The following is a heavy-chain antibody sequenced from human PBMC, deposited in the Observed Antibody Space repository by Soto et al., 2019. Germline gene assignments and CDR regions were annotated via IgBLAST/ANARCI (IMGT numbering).Heavy chain of an antibody. Sequence: QVQLVQSGAEVKKPGASVKVSCKASGYTFTGYYMHWVRQAPGQGLEWMGWINPNSGGTNYTQQFQGWVTMTRDTSVSSAYMELSRLRSDDTAVYYCANFNWNDTEAFDIWGQGTMVTVSS. V-gene: IGHV1-2*04. CDR1: GYTFTGYY. CDR3: ANFNWNDTEAFDI. D-gene: IGHD1-20*01. CDR2: INPNSGGT. J-gene: IGHJ3*02.